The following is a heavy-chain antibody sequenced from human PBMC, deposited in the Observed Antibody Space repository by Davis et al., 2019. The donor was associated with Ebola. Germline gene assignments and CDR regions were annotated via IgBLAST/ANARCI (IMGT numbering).Heavy chain of an antibody. D-gene: IGHD2-2*01. V-gene: IGHV1-69*04. CDR2: IIPILGIA. CDR3: ARDSGKYQLLIGPFDY. CDR1: GYTFTSYG. Sequence: SVKVSCKASGYTFTSYGISWVRQAPGQGLEWMGRIIPILGIANYAQKFQGRVTITADKSTSTAYMELSSLRSEDTAVYYCARDSGKYQLLIGPFDYWGQGTLVTVSS. J-gene: IGHJ4*02.